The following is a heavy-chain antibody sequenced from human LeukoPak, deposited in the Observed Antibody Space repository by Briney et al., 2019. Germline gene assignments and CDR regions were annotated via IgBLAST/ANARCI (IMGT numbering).Heavy chain of an antibody. V-gene: IGHV4-34*01. J-gene: IGHJ6*03. CDR1: GGPISGYY. CDR3: ARGPITIFGIYMDV. Sequence: KPSETLSLTCVVQGGPISGYYWSWIRQPPGKGLEWVGEINHSGTINYSSSLKRRVSISEDTSKNQFSLKLNSVTAADTAVYYCARGPITIFGIYMDVWGEGITVTVSS. D-gene: IGHD3-3*01. CDR2: INHSGTI.